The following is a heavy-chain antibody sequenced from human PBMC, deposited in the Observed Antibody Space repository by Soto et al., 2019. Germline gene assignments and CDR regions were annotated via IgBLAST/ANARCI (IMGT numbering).Heavy chain of an antibody. D-gene: IGHD3-10*01. J-gene: IGHJ4*01. CDR2: ISSSSSYI. CDR3: ASLSRFALDY. Sequence: LRLSCAASGFTFSSYTMNWVRQAPGKGLEWVSSISSSSSYIYYTDSVKGRFTISRDNAKNSLYLQMNSLRAEDTAVYYCASLSRFALDYWGQGTLVTVSS. CDR1: GFTFSSYT. V-gene: IGHV3-21*01.